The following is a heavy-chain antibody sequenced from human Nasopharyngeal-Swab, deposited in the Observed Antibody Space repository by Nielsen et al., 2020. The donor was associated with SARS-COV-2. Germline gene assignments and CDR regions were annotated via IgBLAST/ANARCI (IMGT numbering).Heavy chain of an antibody. CDR1: GFSLSTSAVG. CDR2: IYLDDDK. Sequence: SGPTLLKPTQTLTLTCTFSGFSLSTSAVGVVWIRQPPGKALEWLALIYLDDDKRYSPSLKSRLTIAKDTSKNHVVLTMTNMDPVDTATYYCAHRSSYYGMDVWGQGTTVTVSS. CDR3: AHRSSYYGMDV. J-gene: IGHJ6*02. V-gene: IGHV2-5*02.